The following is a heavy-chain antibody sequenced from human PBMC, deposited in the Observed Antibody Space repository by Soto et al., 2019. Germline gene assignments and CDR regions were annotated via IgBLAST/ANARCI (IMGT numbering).Heavy chain of an antibody. Sequence: ASVKVSCKASGYTFTSYGISCVRQAPGQGLEWMGWISAYNGNTNYAQKLQGRVTMTTDTSTSTAYMELRSLRSDDTAVYYCARDRVRYSGYEQAYWGQGTLVTVSS. CDR3: ARDRVRYSGYEQAY. CDR2: ISAYNGNT. V-gene: IGHV1-18*04. J-gene: IGHJ4*02. D-gene: IGHD5-12*01. CDR1: GYTFTSYG.